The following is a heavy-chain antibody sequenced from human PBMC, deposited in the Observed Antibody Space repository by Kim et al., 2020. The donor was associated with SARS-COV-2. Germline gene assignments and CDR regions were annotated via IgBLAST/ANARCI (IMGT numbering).Heavy chain of an antibody. Sequence: GGSLRLSCEASGFSFSKTWMIWVRQTPGKGLDWVGRIKSTTDGGTTEYAAPVKGRFTVSRDESKNTLYLQMNSLKTEDTGVYYCATHGIGWYLGVMDVWGQGTTVTVSS. V-gene: IGHV3-15*01. J-gene: IGHJ6*02. D-gene: IGHD6-19*01. CDR1: GFSFSKTW. CDR3: ATHGIGWYLGVMDV. CDR2: IKSTTDGGTT.